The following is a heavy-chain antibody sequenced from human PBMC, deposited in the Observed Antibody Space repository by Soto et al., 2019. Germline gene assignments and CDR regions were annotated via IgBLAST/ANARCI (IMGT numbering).Heavy chain of an antibody. Sequence: QVQLVQSGAEVKKPGSSVKVSCKASGGTFSRYAISWVRQAPGQGLEWMGGIIPIFGTANYAQKFQGRVTITADESTSTAYMELSSLRSEDTAVYYCARGPRYCSGGSCYYLSFDYWGQGTLVTVS. J-gene: IGHJ4*02. CDR2: IIPIFGTA. CDR1: GGTFSRYA. D-gene: IGHD2-15*01. V-gene: IGHV1-69*12. CDR3: ARGPRYCSGGSCYYLSFDY.